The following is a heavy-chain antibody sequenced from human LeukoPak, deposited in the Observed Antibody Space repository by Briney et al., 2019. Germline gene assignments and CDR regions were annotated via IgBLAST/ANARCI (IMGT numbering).Heavy chain of an antibody. CDR1: GYTFTSYG. CDR3: ATGEVRGVQYYFDY. J-gene: IGHJ4*02. V-gene: IGHV1-24*01. Sequence: ASVKVSCKASGYTFTSYGISWVRQAPGKGLEWMGGFDPEDGETIYAQKFQGRVTMTEDTSTDTAYMELSSLRSEDTAVYYCATGEVRGVQYYFDYWGQGTLVTVSS. CDR2: FDPEDGET. D-gene: IGHD3-10*01.